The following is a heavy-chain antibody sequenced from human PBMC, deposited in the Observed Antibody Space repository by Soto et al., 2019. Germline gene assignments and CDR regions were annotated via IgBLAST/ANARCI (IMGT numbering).Heavy chain of an antibody. CDR2: TYYRSKWYN. J-gene: IGHJ6*02. Sequence: SQTLSLTCVISGDSVSSNSATWNWIRQSPSRGLEWLGRTYYRSKWYNDYAVSVRRRLSISPDTSKNQLSLQLNSVTPDDTAVYYCTRENGAAAQAHYYYGMDVWGQGTAVTVSS. CDR3: TRENGAAAQAHYYYGMDV. D-gene: IGHD2-2*01. CDR1: GDSVSSNSAT. V-gene: IGHV6-1*01.